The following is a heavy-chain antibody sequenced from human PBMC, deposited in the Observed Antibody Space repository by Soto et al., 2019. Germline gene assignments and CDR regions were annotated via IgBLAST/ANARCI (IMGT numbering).Heavy chain of an antibody. V-gene: IGHV2-26*01. CDR2: IFSNDEK. CDR1: GFSLSNARMG. Sequence: SGPTLVNPTETLTLTCTVSGFSLSNARMGVSWIRQPPGKALEWLAHIFSNDEKSYSTSLKSRLTISKDTSKSQVVLTMTNMDPVDTATYYCARIQRGDYYDSSGSFDYWGQGTRVTVSS. CDR3: ARIQRGDYYDSSGSFDY. J-gene: IGHJ4*02. D-gene: IGHD3-22*01.